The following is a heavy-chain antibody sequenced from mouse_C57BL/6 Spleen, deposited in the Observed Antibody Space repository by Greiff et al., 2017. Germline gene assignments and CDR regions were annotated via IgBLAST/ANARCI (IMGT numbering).Heavy chain of an antibody. J-gene: IGHJ1*03. CDR3: ARHGTTVVATFKHWYFDV. Sequence: VQLVESGPELVKPGASVKISCKASGYAFSSYWMNWVKQRPGQGLEWIGQIYPGDGDTNYNGKFKGKATLTADKSSSTAYMQLSSLTSEDSAVYSCARHGTTVVATFKHWYFDVWGTGTTVTVSS. V-gene: IGHV1-80*01. D-gene: IGHD1-1*01. CDR2: IYPGDGDT. CDR1: GYAFSSYW.